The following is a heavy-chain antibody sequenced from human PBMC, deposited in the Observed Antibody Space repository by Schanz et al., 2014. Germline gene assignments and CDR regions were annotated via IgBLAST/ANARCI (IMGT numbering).Heavy chain of an antibody. CDR1: GGTFSSYT. J-gene: IGHJ4*02. CDR2: IIPVLNIA. CDR3: ARGRGFYHY. V-gene: IGHV1-69*02. Sequence: QLQLVQSGAEVKKPGSSVKVSCKLSGGTFSSYTISWMRQAPGQGLEWMGKIIPVLNIATYAQRFQGRVSITADTSTNTAYMELSSLTSEDTAVHYCARGRGFYHYWGQGTLVTVSS. D-gene: IGHD3-10*01.